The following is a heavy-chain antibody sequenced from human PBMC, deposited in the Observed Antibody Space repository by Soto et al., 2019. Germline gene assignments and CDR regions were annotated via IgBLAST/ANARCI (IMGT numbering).Heavy chain of an antibody. CDR3: VKNSGWFNT. CDR2: IDGSGGIT. J-gene: IGHJ5*02. Sequence: GGSLRLSCAASGFTFGTTDMSWVRQAPGEGLEWVSTIDGSGGITYYAGSVKGRFTISRDNSRNTVYLQMNSLRGDDTALYYCVKNSGWFNTWGQGALVTSPQ. V-gene: IGHV3-23*01. D-gene: IGHD3-10*01. CDR1: GFTFGTTD.